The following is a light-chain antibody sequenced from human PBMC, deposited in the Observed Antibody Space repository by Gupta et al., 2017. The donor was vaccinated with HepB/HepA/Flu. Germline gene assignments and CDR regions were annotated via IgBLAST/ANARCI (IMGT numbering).Light chain of an antibody. CDR2: SLN. Sequence: QSALTQPPSVSGSPGQSVTISCTGTSSDVGDYDYVSWYQQHPDKAPKVVIFSLNKRPSGVPDRFSASKSGNTASLTISGLQTEDEADYYFCSYAGSDTFVCGTGTKVTVL. J-gene: IGLJ1*01. CDR1: SSDVGDYDY. V-gene: IGLV2-11*01. CDR3: CSYAGSDTFV.